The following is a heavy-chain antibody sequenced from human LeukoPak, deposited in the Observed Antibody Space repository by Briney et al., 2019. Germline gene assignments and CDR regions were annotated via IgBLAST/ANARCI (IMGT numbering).Heavy chain of an antibody. CDR3: AKGSGYDFWSGSPY. CDR2: ISSSGSTI. V-gene: IGHV3-48*03. Sequence: PGGSLRLSCAASGFTFSSHEMNWVRQAPGKGLEWVSYISSSGSTIYYADSVKGRFTISRDNAKNSLYLQMNSLRAEDTAVYYCAKGSGYDFWSGSPYWGQGTLVTVSS. CDR1: GFTFSSHE. D-gene: IGHD3-3*01. J-gene: IGHJ4*02.